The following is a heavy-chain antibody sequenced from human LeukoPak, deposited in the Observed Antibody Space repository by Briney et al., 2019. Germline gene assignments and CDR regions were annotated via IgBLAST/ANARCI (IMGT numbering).Heavy chain of an antibody. V-gene: IGHV3-43*01. D-gene: IGHD6-13*01. CDR2: ISWDGGST. CDR1: GFTFDDYT. J-gene: IGHJ6*03. Sequence: GGSLRLSCAASGFTFDDYTMHWVRQAPGKGLEWVSLISWDGGSTYYADSVKGRFTISRDNSKNSLYLQMNSLRTEDTALYYCAKSENKGFYSSSWYTPNHYYYYYMDVWGKGTTVTISS. CDR3: AKSENKGFYSSSWYTPNHYYYYYMDV.